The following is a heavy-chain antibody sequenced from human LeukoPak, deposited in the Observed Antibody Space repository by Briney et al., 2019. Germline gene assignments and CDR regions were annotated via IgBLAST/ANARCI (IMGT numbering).Heavy chain of an antibody. CDR1: GFTFSSYA. D-gene: IGHD3-16*01. J-gene: IGHJ4*02. CDR3: ASSSYDWVPHYFDY. Sequence: MTGGSLRLSCAASGFTFSSYAMSWVRQPPGKGLEWIGSIYYSGSTYYNPSLKSRVTISVDTSKNQFSLKLSSVTAADTAVYYCASSSYDWVPHYFDYWGQGTLVTVSS. V-gene: IGHV4-39*01. CDR2: IYYSGST.